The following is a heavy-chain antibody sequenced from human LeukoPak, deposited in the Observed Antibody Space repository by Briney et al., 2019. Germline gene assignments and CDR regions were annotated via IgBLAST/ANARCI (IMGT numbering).Heavy chain of an antibody. Sequence: GGSLRLSCAASGFTFSSYVMHWVRQAPGKGLEFVSGISANGDTTDYVTPVRDRFTISRDNSKNTLYLQMNSLRAEDTAVYYCARDFRYSGSTIDYWGQGTLVTVSS. CDR1: GFTFSSYV. V-gene: IGHV3-64*01. D-gene: IGHD1-26*01. J-gene: IGHJ4*02. CDR2: ISANGDTT. CDR3: ARDFRYSGSTIDY.